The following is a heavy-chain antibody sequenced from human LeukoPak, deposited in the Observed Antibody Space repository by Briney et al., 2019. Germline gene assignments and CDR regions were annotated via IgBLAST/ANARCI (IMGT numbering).Heavy chain of an antibody. CDR2: IYYSGST. CDR3: ARCRWRDYSVDV. Sequence: SETLSLTCTVSGGSISSYYWSWIRQPPGKGLEWVGYIYYSGSTNYNPSLKSRVTISVNTSKNQFSLKLSSVTAADTAVYYCARCRWRDYSVDVWGQGTTVTVSS. D-gene: IGHD3-10*01. J-gene: IGHJ6*02. CDR1: GGSISSYY. V-gene: IGHV4-59*08.